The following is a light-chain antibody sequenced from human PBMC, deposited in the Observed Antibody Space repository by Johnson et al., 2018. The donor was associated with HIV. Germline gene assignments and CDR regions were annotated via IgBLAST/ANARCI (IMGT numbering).Light chain of an antibody. Sequence: QSVLTQPPSVSAAPGQKVTISCSGSSSNIGNNYVSWYQQLPGTAPKLLIYDNNKRPSGSPDRFSGAKSGTSATMGITGLQTGDEADYYCETVDSSLSVDFGTGTKVTVL. CDR2: DNN. CDR1: SSNIGNNY. V-gene: IGLV1-51*01. CDR3: ETVDSSLSVD. J-gene: IGLJ1*01.